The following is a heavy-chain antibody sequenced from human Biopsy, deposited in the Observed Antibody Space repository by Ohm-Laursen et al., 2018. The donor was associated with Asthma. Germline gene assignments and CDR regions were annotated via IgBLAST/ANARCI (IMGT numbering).Heavy chain of an antibody. V-gene: IGHV3-30*07. CDR3: ARDPAGYYYFDY. CDR2: ISKDASTQ. Sequence: SLRLSCTAFGFSFSNFAIHWVRQAPGKGLEWVGVISKDASTQDYADSVKGRFTMARDNSKNTLYLQMNSLRAEDTAVYYCARDPAGYYYFDYWGQGTLVTVSS. J-gene: IGHJ4*02. CDR1: GFSFSNFA. D-gene: IGHD3-22*01.